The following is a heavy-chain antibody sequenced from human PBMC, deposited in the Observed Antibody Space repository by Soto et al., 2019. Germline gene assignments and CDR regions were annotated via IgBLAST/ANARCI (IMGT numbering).Heavy chain of an antibody. CDR2: ISWDGGST. D-gene: IGHD3-9*01. Sequence: GGSLRLSCAASGFTFDDYTMHWVRQAPGKGLEWVSLISWDGGSTDYEDSVKGRFTISRDNRKNSLYLQMNSLRTEDTALYYCAKTPWLRRVYDAFDIWGQGTMVTVSS. CDR1: GFTFDDYT. V-gene: IGHV3-43*01. CDR3: AKTPWLRRVYDAFDI. J-gene: IGHJ3*02.